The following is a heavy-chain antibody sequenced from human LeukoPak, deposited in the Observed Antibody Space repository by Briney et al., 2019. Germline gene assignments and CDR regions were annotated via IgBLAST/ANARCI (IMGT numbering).Heavy chain of an antibody. J-gene: IGHJ4*02. CDR1: GFTFSSFS. V-gene: IGHV3-23*01. D-gene: IGHD6-13*01. CDR3: TRSRPGTEAGQPNFDY. Sequence: GGSLRLSCAVSGFTFSSFSMNWVRQAPVKGLEWVSAISGSGRNTYYADSVKGRFTISRDNSKNTLYLQMNSLRAEDTAVYYCTRSRPGTEAGQPNFDYWGQGTLVTVSS. CDR2: ISGSGRNT.